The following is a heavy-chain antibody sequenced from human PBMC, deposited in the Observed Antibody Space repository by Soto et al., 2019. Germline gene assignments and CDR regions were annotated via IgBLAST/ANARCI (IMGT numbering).Heavy chain of an antibody. CDR1: GDTFNFYS. J-gene: IGHJ4*02. V-gene: IGHV1-69*02. D-gene: IGHD3-10*01. CDR3: ASSYGSGYRAFDF. Sequence: QVQLVQSGAEVKRPGSSVQVSCKASGDTFNFYSINWVRQAPGLGLEWMGRVNPIVSMSNYAQKFQGRVTMTADKSTRTAYIELSSLRSEDTAIYYCASSYGSGYRAFDFWGQGALVTVSS. CDR2: VNPIVSMS.